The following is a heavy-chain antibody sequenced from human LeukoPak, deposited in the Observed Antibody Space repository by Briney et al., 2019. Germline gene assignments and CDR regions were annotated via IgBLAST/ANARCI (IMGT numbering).Heavy chain of an antibody. CDR1: GFTFSSYW. D-gene: IGHD3-3*01. J-gene: IGHJ4*02. CDR2: IKQDGSKK. V-gene: IGHV3-7*01. Sequence: GGSLRLSCAASGFTFSSYWMSWVRQAPGKGLEWVANIKQDGSKKYYVDSVKGRFTISRDNDKNSLYLQMHSLRAEDTAVYYCARGKPITIFGVVISYYFDYWGQATLVTVSS. CDR3: ARGKPITIFGVVISYYFDY.